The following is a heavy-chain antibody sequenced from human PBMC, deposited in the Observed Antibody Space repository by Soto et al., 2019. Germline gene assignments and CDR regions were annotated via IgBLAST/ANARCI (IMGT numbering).Heavy chain of an antibody. CDR2: IRSTSTYT. J-gene: IGHJ3*02. CDR1: GFTFSRYY. V-gene: IGHV3-21*01. Sequence: QLVESGGGLVEPGESLRLSCAASGFTFSRYYMNWVRQAPGKGLEWVSSIRSTSTYTHYADSLKGRFTISRDNAKQLLYLQMDSLRVEDTAVYYCARDDGLSSTNVKAFDMWGQGTKVTVSS. D-gene: IGHD2-2*01. CDR3: ARDDGLSSTNVKAFDM.